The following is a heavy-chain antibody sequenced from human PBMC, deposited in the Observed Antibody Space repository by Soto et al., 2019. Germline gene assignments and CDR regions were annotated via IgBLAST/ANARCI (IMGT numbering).Heavy chain of an antibody. CDR3: SRHSYQSPKWFDP. Sequence: ASVKVSCKASGYTFTSYGISGVRQAPVQVLELVVWIIGYYFNTYYSHKFRGRFTITTYTSTNTSYIDLMILISDDTAVYYCSRHSYQSPKWFDPWGQGTPVTVSS. CDR1: GYTFTSYG. J-gene: IGHJ5*02. V-gene: IGHV1-18*01. CDR2: IIGYYFNT. D-gene: IGHD5-18*01.